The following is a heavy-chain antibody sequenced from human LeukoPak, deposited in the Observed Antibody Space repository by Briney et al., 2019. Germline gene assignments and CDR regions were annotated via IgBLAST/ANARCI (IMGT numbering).Heavy chain of an antibody. CDR1: GFTFRTYW. Sequence: PSGSQALSCAASGFTFRTYWMHWVRQAPGKGLVWVARIKGHGSSTIYADSVKGRCPISTDNSKNTLYLQTSSLRAEDTAVYYCVKDHGINWYGPRGYFDYWGQGTLVTVSS. D-gene: IGHD6-13*01. CDR2: IKGHGSST. CDR3: VKDHGINWYGPRGYFDY. J-gene: IGHJ4*02. V-gene: IGHV3-74*01.